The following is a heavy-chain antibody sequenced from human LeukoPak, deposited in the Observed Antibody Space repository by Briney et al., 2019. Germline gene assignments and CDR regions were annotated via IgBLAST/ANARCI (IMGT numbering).Heavy chain of an antibody. V-gene: IGHV4-39*01. Sequence: SETLSLTCTVSGGSIGSSSYYWGWIRQPPGKGLEWIGSIYYSGSTYYNPSLKSRVTISVDTSKNQFSLKLSSVTAADTAVYYCARGSVPFFASDYWGQGTLVTVSS. D-gene: IGHD3-10*01. CDR3: ARGSVPFFASDY. J-gene: IGHJ4*02. CDR2: IYYSGST. CDR1: GGSIGSSSYY.